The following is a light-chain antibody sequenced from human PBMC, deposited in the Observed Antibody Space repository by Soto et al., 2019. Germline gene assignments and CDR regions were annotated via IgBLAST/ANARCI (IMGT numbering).Light chain of an antibody. V-gene: IGLV1-36*01. CDR1: SSNIGNNA. Sequence: QSVLTQPPSVSEAPRQRVTISCSGSSSNIGNNAVNWYQQLPGKAPKLLIGCNDLLPSGVSDRFSGSKSGTSASLAITGLQSEDEADYYCAAWDDSLNGRVFGGGTKLTVL. J-gene: IGLJ3*02. CDR2: CND. CDR3: AAWDDSLNGRV.